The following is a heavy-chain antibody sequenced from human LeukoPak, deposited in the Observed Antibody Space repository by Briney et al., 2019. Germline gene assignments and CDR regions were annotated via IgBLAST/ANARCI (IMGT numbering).Heavy chain of an antibody. Sequence: GGSLRLSCAAPGFTFSSYWMSWVRQAPGKGLEWVANIKQDGSEKYYVDSVKGRFTISRDNAKNSLYLQMNSLRAEDTAVYYCARGIAARPTHYYYYYYMDVWGKGTTVTVSS. J-gene: IGHJ6*03. D-gene: IGHD6-6*01. CDR3: ARGIAARPTHYYYYYYMDV. CDR2: IKQDGSEK. CDR1: GFTFSSYW. V-gene: IGHV3-7*01.